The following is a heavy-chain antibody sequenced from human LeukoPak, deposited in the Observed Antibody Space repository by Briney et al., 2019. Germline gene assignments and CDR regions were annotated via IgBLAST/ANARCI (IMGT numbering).Heavy chain of an antibody. D-gene: IGHD2-15*01. V-gene: IGHV3-15*01. CDR3: TTEGGWSFYFDY. CDR1: GFTFSSYG. CDR2: IKSKTDGGTP. Sequence: PGGSLRLSCAASGFTFSSYGMHWVRQAPGKGLEWVGRIKSKTDGGTPDYAAPVKGRFTISRDDSKNTLYLQMNSLKTEDTAVYYCTTEGGWSFYFDYWGQGTLVTVSS. J-gene: IGHJ4*02.